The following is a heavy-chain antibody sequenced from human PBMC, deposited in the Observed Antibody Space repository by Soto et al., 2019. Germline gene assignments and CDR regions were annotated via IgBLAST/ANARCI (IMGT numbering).Heavy chain of an antibody. D-gene: IGHD3-3*01. J-gene: IGHJ6*02. CDR1: GYSFTSYW. CDR2: IDPSYSYT. CDR3: AIQGRITIFGVVIPDPYYYGMDV. V-gene: IGHV5-10-1*01. Sequence: GESLKISCKGSGYSFTSYWISWVRQIPGKGLEWMGRIDPSYSYTNYSPSFQGHVTISADKSISTAYLQWSSLKASDTAMYYCAIQGRITIFGVVIPDPYYYGMDVWGQGTTVTVSS.